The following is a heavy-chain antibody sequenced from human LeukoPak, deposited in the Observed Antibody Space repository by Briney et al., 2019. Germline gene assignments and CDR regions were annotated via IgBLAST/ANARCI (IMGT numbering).Heavy chain of an antibody. D-gene: IGHD1-14*01. CDR1: GGSFSGYY. Sequence: PSETLSLTCAVYGGSFSGYYWSWIRQPPGKGLEWIGEINHSGSTNYNPSLKSRVTISVDTSKNQFSLKLSSVTAADTAVYYCAREAHRAPGAFDIWGQGTMVTVSS. V-gene: IGHV4-34*01. CDR2: INHSGST. CDR3: AREAHRAPGAFDI. J-gene: IGHJ3*02.